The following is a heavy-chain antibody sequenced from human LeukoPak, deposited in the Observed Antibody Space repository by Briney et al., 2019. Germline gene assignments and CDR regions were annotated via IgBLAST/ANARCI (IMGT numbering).Heavy chain of an antibody. D-gene: IGHD6-13*01. CDR1: GFTFSSYG. CDR3: AKDSSSWYSEIDY. Sequence: GGSLRLSCAASGFTFSSYGMHWVRQAPGKGLEWVAVISYDGSNKYYADSVKGRFTISRDNSKSTLYLQMNSLRAEDTAVYYCAKDSSSWYSEIDYWGQGTLVTVSS. CDR2: ISYDGSNK. V-gene: IGHV3-30*18. J-gene: IGHJ4*02.